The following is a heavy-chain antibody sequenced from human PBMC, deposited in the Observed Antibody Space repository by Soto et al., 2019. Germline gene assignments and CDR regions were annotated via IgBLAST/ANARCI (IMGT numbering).Heavy chain of an antibody. J-gene: IGHJ6*02. CDR1: RVTFSSYA. CDR3: VPTVKMDV. CDR2: ISYDGSNK. D-gene: IGHD4-4*01. Sequence: GGSLGLSCAASRVTFSSYAIQCVRQAPGKGLEWVAVISYDGSNKYYTDSVKGRFTISRDNSKKTLYLQMNSLRAEDTAVYYCVPTVKMDVPGPAPLVTV. V-gene: IGHV3-30-3*01.